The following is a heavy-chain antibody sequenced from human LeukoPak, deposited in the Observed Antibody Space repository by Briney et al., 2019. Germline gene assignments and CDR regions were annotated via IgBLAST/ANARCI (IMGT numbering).Heavy chain of an antibody. CDR2: IYTSGST. D-gene: IGHD3-10*01. CDR1: GGSISSYY. CDR3: ARDQLWYAYGLDAFDI. Sequence: PSETLSLTCTVSGGSISSYYWSWIRQPAGKGLEWIGRIYTSGSTNYNPSLKSRVTMSVDTSKNQFSLKLSSVTAADTAVYYCARDQLWYAYGLDAFDIWGQGTMVTVSS. J-gene: IGHJ3*02. V-gene: IGHV4-4*07.